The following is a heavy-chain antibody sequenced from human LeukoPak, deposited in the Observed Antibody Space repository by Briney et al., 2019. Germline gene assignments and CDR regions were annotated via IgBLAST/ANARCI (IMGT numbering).Heavy chain of an antibody. V-gene: IGHV4-30-4*08. CDR2: IYYSGRT. D-gene: IGHD6-19*01. Sequence: SETLSLTCTVSGGSMISSAYYWRWIRQPPGKGVEWIGYIYYSGRTSYNPSLKSRITIYVGTSKNPFSLKLSSVTAADTAVYYCVRTEVSSGSEDYWGQGTLVTVSS. J-gene: IGHJ4*02. CDR1: GGSMISSAYY. CDR3: VRTEVSSGSEDY.